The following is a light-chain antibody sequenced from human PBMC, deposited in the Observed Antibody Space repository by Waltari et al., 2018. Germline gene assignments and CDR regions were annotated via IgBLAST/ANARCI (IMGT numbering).Light chain of an antibody. V-gene: IGLV3-1*01. J-gene: IGLJ3*02. CDR1: ELGDKY. CDR3: QAWDSSTVV. Sequence: SYELTQPPSVSVSPGQTASITCSGTELGDKYSCWYQQKPGQSPILVIYQDTKLPSGIPARFSGSNSGNTATLTISGTQTMDEADYYCQAWDSSTVVFGGGTKLTVL. CDR2: QDT.